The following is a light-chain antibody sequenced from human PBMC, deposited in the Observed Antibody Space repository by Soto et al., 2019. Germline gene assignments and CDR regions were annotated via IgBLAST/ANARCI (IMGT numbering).Light chain of an antibody. CDR3: GTWDNNLSAPARV. CDR2: END. J-gene: IGLJ3*02. V-gene: IGLV1-51*02. CDR1: TLNNERNY. Sequence: QSVLTQPPSVSAAPGQRVTISCSIRTLNNERNYVSWYQQVPGTAPKLLIYENDKRPSGIPDRFSGSKSGTSATLVITGLQTGDEADYYCGTWDNNLSAPARVFGGGTKLTVL.